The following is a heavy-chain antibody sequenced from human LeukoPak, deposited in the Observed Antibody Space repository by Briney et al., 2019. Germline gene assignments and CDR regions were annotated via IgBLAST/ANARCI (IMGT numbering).Heavy chain of an antibody. CDR3: ARGASGWYHGDY. V-gene: IGHV3-23*01. J-gene: IGHJ4*02. Sequence: GGSLRLSCEASGFTFSSHSMSWVRQAPGKGLGWVSLSSFTGSTYYADCVKGRFTMSRDTSKNTLYLQMNSLGADDTAVYYCARGASGWYHGDYWGQGTLVTVSS. D-gene: IGHD6-19*01. CDR1: GFTFSSHS. CDR2: SSFTGST.